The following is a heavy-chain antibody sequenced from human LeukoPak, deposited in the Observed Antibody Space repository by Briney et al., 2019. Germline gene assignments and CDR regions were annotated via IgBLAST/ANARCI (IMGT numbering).Heavy chain of an antibody. V-gene: IGHV4-39*01. Sequence: SETLSLTCTVSGGSITSSSHYWGWIRQPPGKGLEWIGSIYYSGSTYYNPSLKSRVTISVDTSKNQFSLKLSSVTAADTAVYYCARPGVGSGRYGAFDIWGQGTMVTVSS. CDR2: IYYSGST. J-gene: IGHJ3*02. CDR1: GGSITSSSHY. CDR3: ARPGVGSGRYGAFDI. D-gene: IGHD5-18*01.